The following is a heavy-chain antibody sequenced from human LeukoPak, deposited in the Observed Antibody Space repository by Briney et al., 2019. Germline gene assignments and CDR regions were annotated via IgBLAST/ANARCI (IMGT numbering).Heavy chain of an antibody. D-gene: IGHD1-26*01. CDR2: ISGSGGHT. CDR1: GFTFRSYA. Sequence: PGVSLRLSCAASGFTFRSYAMSWVRQAPEKGLEWVSVISGSGGHTYYADSVKGRFTISRDNSKNTLYLQMNSLRAEDTAIYYCAKSDSWIVGADRAPFDYWGQGTLVTVSS. CDR3: AKSDSWIVGADRAPFDY. V-gene: IGHV3-23*01. J-gene: IGHJ4*02.